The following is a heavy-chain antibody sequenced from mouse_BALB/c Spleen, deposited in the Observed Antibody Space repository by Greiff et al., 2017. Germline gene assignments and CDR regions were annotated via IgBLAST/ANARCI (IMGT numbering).Heavy chain of an antibody. D-gene: IGHD4-1*01. CDR2: IWSGGST. CDR3: ASPLGSWFAY. CDR1: GFSLTSYG. Sequence: QVQLKESGPGLVQPSQSLSITCTVSGFSLTSYGVHWVRQSPGKGLEWLGVIWSGGSTDYNAAFISRLSISKDNSKSQVFFKMNSLQANDTAIYYCASPLGSWFAYWGQGTLVTVSA. J-gene: IGHJ3*01. V-gene: IGHV2-2*02.